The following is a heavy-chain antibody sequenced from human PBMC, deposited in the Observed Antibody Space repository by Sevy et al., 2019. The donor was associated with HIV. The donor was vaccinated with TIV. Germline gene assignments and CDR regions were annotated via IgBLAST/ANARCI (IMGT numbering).Heavy chain of an antibody. V-gene: IGHV3-33*01. CDR2: IWYDGSNK. D-gene: IGHD2-21*01. J-gene: IGHJ4*02. Sequence: GGSLRLSCAASGFTFSSYGMHWVRQAPGKGLEWVAVIWYDGSNKYYADSVKGRFTISRDNSKNTLYLQMNSLRAEDTAVYYCAREHSTRGYFYYWGQGTLVTVSS. CDR1: GFTFSSYG. CDR3: AREHSTRGYFYY.